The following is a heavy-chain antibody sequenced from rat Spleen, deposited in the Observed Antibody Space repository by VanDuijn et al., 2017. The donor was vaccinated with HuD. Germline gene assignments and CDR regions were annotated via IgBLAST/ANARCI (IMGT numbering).Heavy chain of an antibody. Sequence: QVQLKETGPGLVQPSQTLSLTCTVSGFSLMDYSVHWVRQPPGKGLEWMGRMKYDGEKYYNPTLKSRLSISRDTSKSQVFLKMNSLQTEDTAIYYCTRGDYDGTYYYFDYWGQGVMVTVSS. CDR2: MKYDGEK. CDR1: GFSLMDYS. V-gene: IGHV2S30*01. D-gene: IGHD1-12*02. J-gene: IGHJ2*01. CDR3: TRGDYDGTYYYFDY.